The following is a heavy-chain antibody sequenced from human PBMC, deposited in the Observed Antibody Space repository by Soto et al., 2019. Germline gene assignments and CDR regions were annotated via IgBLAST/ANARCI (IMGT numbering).Heavy chain of an antibody. Sequence: QVQLVESGGGVVQPGRSLRLSCAASGFTFSSYGMHWVRQAPGKGLEWVAVIWYDGSNKYYADSVKGRFTISRDNSKNTLYLHMNSLRAEDTAVYYCARDPIWFGELLPPYFDYWGQGTLVTVSS. CDR2: IWYDGSNK. CDR1: GFTFSSYG. J-gene: IGHJ4*02. D-gene: IGHD3-10*01. CDR3: ARDPIWFGELLPPYFDY. V-gene: IGHV3-33*01.